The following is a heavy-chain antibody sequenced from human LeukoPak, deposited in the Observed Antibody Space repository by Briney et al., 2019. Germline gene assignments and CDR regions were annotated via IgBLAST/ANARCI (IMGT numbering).Heavy chain of an antibody. CDR1: GGSISGYY. CDR2: IYSSGAT. D-gene: IGHD6-19*01. V-gene: IGHV4-4*09. J-gene: IGHJ6*02. Sequence: SETLSLTCTVSGGSISGYYWSWIRQPPGKGLQGIGYIYSSGATNYNPSLNSRVTISVDTSKNQFSLKLSSVTAADTAVYYCARGIAVAGLYYYYHYGMDVWGQGTTVTVSS. CDR3: ARGIAVAGLYYYYHYGMDV.